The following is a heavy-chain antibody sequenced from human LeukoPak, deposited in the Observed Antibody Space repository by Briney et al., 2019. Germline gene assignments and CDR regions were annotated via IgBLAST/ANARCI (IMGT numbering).Heavy chain of an antibody. V-gene: IGHV1-46*01. Sequence: ASVKVSCKASGYTFTSYYMHWVRQAPGQGLEWVGIINPSGDPTTYAQKFQGRGTMTSDMSTSTAYMELRSLRSDDTAVYYCASSGYSSGWYSPNDAFDIWGQGTMVTVSS. CDR3: ASSGYSSGWYSPNDAFDI. CDR1: GYTFTSYY. J-gene: IGHJ3*02. CDR2: INPSGDPT. D-gene: IGHD6-19*01.